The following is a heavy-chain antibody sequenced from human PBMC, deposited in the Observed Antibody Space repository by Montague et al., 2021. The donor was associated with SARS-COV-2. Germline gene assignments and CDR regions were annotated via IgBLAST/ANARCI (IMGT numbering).Heavy chain of an antibody. Sequence: SETLSLTCTVSGGSIRSSSDYWGWIRQPPGKGLECIGSIYYSGSTYYNPSLKSRVTISVDTSKNHFSLKLSSVTAADTAVYYCARTTWLRGYFDLWGRGTLVTVSS. CDR3: ARTTWLRGYFDL. V-gene: IGHV4-39*07. CDR2: IYYSGST. J-gene: IGHJ2*01. D-gene: IGHD5-12*01. CDR1: GGSIRSSSDY.